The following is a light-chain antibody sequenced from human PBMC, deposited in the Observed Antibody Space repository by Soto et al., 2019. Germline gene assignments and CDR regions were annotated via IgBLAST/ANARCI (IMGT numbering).Light chain of an antibody. CDR3: QSFDADFVI. CDR2: ETK. J-gene: IGLJ2*01. CDR1: SGSIASNY. Sequence: NFMLTQPHSVSESPGKTVTISCTRSSGSIASNYVQWYQQRPGSAPTTVIYETKYRPSGVPDRFSGSIDSSSKSASLTISGLQAEDEADYYCQSFDADFVIFGGGTKVTVL. V-gene: IGLV6-57*04.